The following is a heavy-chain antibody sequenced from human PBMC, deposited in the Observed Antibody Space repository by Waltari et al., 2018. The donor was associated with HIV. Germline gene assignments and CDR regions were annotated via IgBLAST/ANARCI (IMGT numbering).Heavy chain of an antibody. CDR2: ISAYNGNT. D-gene: IGHD6-19*01. CDR1: GYTFTSYG. CDR3: ARGVPIHSSGLRSYFDY. Sequence: QVQLVQSGAEVKKPGASVKVSCKASGYTFTSYGISCVRQAPGQGLEGMGWISAYNGNTNDARKLQGRVTMSTDTSTSTAYMELRSLRSDDTAVYYCARGVPIHSSGLRSYFDYWGQGTLVTVSS. J-gene: IGHJ4*02. V-gene: IGHV1-18*01.